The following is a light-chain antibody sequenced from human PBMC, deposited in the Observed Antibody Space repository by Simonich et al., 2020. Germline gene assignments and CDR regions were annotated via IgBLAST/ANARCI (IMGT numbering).Light chain of an antibody. J-gene: IGLJ2*01. V-gene: IGLV2-14*01. CDR1: SSDVGGYNY. Sequence: QSALTQPASVSGSPGQSITISCTGTSSDVGGYNYVSWYQQHPVKAPKLMIYDVSKRPAGVSNRFSGSKSGNTASLTISGLQAEDEADYYCSSYTSSSHVVFGGGTKLTVL. CDR2: DVS. CDR3: SSYTSSSHVV.